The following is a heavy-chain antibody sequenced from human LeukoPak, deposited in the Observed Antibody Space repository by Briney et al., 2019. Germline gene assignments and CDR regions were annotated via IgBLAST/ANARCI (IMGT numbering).Heavy chain of an antibody. Sequence: SETLSLTCTVSGGSISSYYWSWIRQPPGKGLEWIGYIYYSGSTNYNPSLKSRVTISVDTSKNQFSLKLSSVTAADTAVCYCARDSDTAMVFDYWGQGTLVTVSS. J-gene: IGHJ4*02. CDR1: GGSISSYY. D-gene: IGHD5-18*01. CDR2: IYYSGST. V-gene: IGHV4-59*01. CDR3: ARDSDTAMVFDY.